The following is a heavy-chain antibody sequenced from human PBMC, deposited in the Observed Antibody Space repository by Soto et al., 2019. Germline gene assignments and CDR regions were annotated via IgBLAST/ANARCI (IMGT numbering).Heavy chain of an antibody. J-gene: IGHJ6*02. D-gene: IGHD3-10*01. Sequence: SVKVSCKASGGTFSSYAISWVRQAPGQGLEWMGGIIPIFGTANYAQKFQGRVTITADESTSTAYMELSSLRSEDTAVYYCASAPKSMVRGVIIRYYGMDVWGQGTTVTVS. CDR2: IIPIFGTA. CDR3: ASAPKSMVRGVIIRYYGMDV. V-gene: IGHV1-69*13. CDR1: GGTFSSYA.